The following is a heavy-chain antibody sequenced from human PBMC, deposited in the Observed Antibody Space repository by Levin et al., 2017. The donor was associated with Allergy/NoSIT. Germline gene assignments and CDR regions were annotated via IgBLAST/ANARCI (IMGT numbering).Heavy chain of an antibody. CDR1: GDSINSRSYY. CDR3: ARAAVGGYTSSWYYFDN. Sequence: SETLSLTCTVSGDSINSRSYYWGWIRQPPGTGLEWIGSLYFSDTSYYNPSLRSRVTISVDSSKNQFSLRLNSVTAADTAMYYCARAAVGGYTSSWYYFDNWGQGTLVTVSS. V-gene: IGHV4-39*07. J-gene: IGHJ4*02. CDR2: LYFSDTS. D-gene: IGHD6-13*01.